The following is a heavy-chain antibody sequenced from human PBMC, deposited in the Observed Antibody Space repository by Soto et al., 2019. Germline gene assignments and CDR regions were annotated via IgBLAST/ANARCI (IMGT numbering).Heavy chain of an antibody. CDR3: ARSVYYYDSSGYYETPYFDY. D-gene: IGHD3-22*01. Sequence: SETLSLTCTVSGRSISSYNWSWIRQPPGGGLEWIGYLYYTGTTSYNPSLESRVTISVDTSKNQFSLNLSSVTAADTAVYYCARSVYYYDSSGYYETPYFDYWGQGTLVTVSS. J-gene: IGHJ4*02. V-gene: IGHV4-59*01. CDR2: LYYTGTT. CDR1: GRSISSYN.